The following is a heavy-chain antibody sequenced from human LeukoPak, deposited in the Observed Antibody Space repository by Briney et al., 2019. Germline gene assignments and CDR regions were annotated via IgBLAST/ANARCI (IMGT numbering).Heavy chain of an antibody. V-gene: IGHV4-59*01. Sequence: SETLSLTCTVSGGSISSYYWSWIRQPPGKRLEWIGYIYYSGSTNYNPSLKSRVTISVDTSKNQFSLKLSSVTAADTAVYYCASIAAAGTPYLDYWGQGTLVTVSS. J-gene: IGHJ4*02. CDR1: GGSISSYY. CDR2: IYYSGST. CDR3: ASIAAAGTPYLDY. D-gene: IGHD6-13*01.